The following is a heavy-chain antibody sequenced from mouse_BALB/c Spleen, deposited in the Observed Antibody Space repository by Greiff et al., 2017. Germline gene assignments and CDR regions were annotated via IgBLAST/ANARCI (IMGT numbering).Heavy chain of an antibody. V-gene: IGHV1-82*01. Sequence: QVQLQQSGPELVKPGASVKISCKASGYAFSSSWMNWVKQRPGQGLEWIGRIYPGDGDTNYNGKFKGKATLTADKSSSTAYMQLSSLTSVDSAVYFCASRGGNYGYYAMDYWGQGTSVTVSS. J-gene: IGHJ4*01. D-gene: IGHD2-1*01. CDR1: GYAFSSSW. CDR3: ASRGGNYGYYAMDY. CDR2: IYPGDGDT.